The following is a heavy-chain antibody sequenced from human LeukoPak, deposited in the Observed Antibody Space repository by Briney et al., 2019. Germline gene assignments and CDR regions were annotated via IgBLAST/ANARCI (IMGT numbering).Heavy chain of an antibody. CDR3: ARHPSSAWHADY. D-gene: IGHD6-25*01. CDR1: SGSISTSSYC. Sequence: SETLSLTCTVSSGSISTSSYCWGWIRQPPGKGLEWIGSISYSGPTYYNPSLKSRVIISVDTSNNQCSLRLTSVTAADTAVYFCARHPSSAWHADYWGHGTLVTVSS. J-gene: IGHJ4*01. CDR2: ISYSGPT. V-gene: IGHV4-39*01.